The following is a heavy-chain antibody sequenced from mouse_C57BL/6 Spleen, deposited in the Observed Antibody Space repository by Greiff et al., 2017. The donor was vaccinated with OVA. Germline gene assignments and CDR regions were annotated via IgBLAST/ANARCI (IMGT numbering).Heavy chain of an antibody. CDR3: ARRSDGYYGGFAY. CDR1: GYTFTSYW. Sequence: QVQLQQPGAELVRPGSSVKLSCKASGYTFTSYWMDWVKQRPGQGLEWIGNIYPSDSETHYNQKFKDKATLTVDKSSSTAYMQLSSLTSEDSAVYYCARRSDGYYGGFAYWGQGTLVTVSA. D-gene: IGHD2-3*01. J-gene: IGHJ3*01. V-gene: IGHV1-61*01. CDR2: IYPSDSET.